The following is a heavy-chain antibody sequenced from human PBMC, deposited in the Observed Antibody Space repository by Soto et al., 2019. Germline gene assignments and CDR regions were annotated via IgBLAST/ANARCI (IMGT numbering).Heavy chain of an antibody. CDR1: GYPFTTYG. J-gene: IGHJ4*02. Sequence: QVQLMQSGAEVKKPGASVRVSCKASGYPFTTYGISWVRQAPGQGPEWMGWISGYNDDRNYAQKFQGRVTMTIDTSTSTAYMDLRSLRPDDSAVYYCARAPRAYGDSDYWGQGTLVTVSS. CDR3: ARAPRAYGDSDY. CDR2: ISGYNDDR. D-gene: IGHD4-17*01. V-gene: IGHV1-18*01.